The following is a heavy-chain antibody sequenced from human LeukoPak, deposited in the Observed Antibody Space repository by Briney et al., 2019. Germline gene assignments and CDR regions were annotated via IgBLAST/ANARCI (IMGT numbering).Heavy chain of an antibody. CDR1: GGSFSGYY. Sequence: SETLSLTCAVYGGSFSGYYWSWIRQPPGKGLEWIGEINHSGGTNYNPSLKSRVTISVDTSKNQFSLKLSSVTAADTAVYHCARGYCSGGNCYSTPDYWGQGTLVAVSS. D-gene: IGHD2-15*01. V-gene: IGHV4-34*01. CDR2: INHSGGT. J-gene: IGHJ4*02. CDR3: ARGYCSGGNCYSTPDY.